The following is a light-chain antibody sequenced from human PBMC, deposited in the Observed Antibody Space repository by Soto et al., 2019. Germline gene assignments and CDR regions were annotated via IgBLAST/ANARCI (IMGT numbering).Light chain of an antibody. CDR2: LNSDGSH. CDR1: SGHSSNA. J-gene: IGLJ2*01. V-gene: IGLV4-69*01. Sequence: QLVLTQSPSASASLGASVNLTCTLSSGHSSNAIAWHQQQPEKGPRYLMKLNSDGSHSKGDGIPDRFSGSSSGAERYLTISSLQSEDEADNYCQTWGTGIVVFGGGTKLTVL. CDR3: QTWGTGIVV.